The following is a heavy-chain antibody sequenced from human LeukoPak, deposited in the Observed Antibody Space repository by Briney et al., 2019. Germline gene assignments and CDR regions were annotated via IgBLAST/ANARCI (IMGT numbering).Heavy chain of an antibody. J-gene: IGHJ4*02. CDR2: INHSGST. D-gene: IGHD5-24*01. V-gene: IGHV4-34*01. Sequence: KPSETLSLTCAVYGGSFSGYYWSWIRQPPGKGLEWIGEINHSGSTNYNPSLKSRVTISVDTSKNQFSLKLSSVTAADTAVYYCARRPTGWLQLVVNEYYFDYWGQGTLVTVSS. CDR3: ARRPTGWLQLVVNEYYFDY. CDR1: GGSFSGYY.